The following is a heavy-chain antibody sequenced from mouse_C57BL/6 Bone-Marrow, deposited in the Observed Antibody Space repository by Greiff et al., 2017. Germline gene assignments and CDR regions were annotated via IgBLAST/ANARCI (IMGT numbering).Heavy chain of an antibody. CDR2: ISSGGSYT. CDR3: ARIYYGSSFTGDY. Sequence: DVKLVESGGDLVKPGGSLKLSCAASGFTFSSYGMSWVRQTPDKRLEWVATISSGGSYTYYPDSVKGRFTISRDNAKNTLYLQMSSLKSEDTAMYYCARIYYGSSFTGDYWGQGTTLTVSS. CDR1: GFTFSSYG. D-gene: IGHD1-1*01. V-gene: IGHV5-6*02. J-gene: IGHJ2*01.